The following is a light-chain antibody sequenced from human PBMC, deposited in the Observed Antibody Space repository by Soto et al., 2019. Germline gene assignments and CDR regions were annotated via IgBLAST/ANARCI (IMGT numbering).Light chain of an antibody. J-gene: IGKJ1*01. Sequence: DIQMTQSTSTLSASVGDRVTITCRASQSISSWLAWYQQKPGKAPKLLIYKASSLESGVPASFSGSGSGTEFTLTISSLQPDDFATFYCQHYNSYPWTFGQGTKVEIK. CDR2: KAS. CDR1: QSISSW. CDR3: QHYNSYPWT. V-gene: IGKV1-5*03.